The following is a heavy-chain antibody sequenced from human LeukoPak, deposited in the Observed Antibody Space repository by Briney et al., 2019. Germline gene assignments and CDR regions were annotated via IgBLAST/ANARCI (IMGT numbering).Heavy chain of an antibody. J-gene: IGHJ3*02. CDR1: GGSFSGYY. Sequence: KASETLSLTCAVYGGSFSGYYWSWIRQPPGKGLEWIGEINHSGSTNYNPSLKSRVTISVDTSKNQFSLKLSSVTAADTAVYYCARVADMVRGVTDDAFEIWGQGTMVTVSS. CDR2: INHSGST. V-gene: IGHV4-34*01. CDR3: ARVADMVRGVTDDAFEI. D-gene: IGHD3-10*01.